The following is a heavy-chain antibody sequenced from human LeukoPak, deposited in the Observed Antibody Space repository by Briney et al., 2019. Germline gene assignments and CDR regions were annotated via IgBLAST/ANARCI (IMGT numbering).Heavy chain of an antibody. J-gene: IGHJ4*02. CDR2: IHYRGST. CDR3: ARRELATDAFDY. V-gene: IGHV4-39*01. Sequence: PSETLSLTCTVSGGSIRSSSYYWGWIRQPPGKGLEWIGRIHYRGSTYYNPSLKSRVTISVDTSRNQFSLKLNSMTAADTAVYYCARRELATDAFDYWGQGTLVTVSS. D-gene: IGHD3-3*02. CDR1: GGSIRSSSYY.